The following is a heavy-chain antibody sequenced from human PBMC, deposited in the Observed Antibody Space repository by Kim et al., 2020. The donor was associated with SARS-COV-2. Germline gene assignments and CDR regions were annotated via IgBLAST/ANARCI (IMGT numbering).Heavy chain of an antibody. J-gene: IGHJ4*02. CDR3: ARGRDACFDF. V-gene: IGHV6-1*01. Sequence: TDYADSVKSRITINFDTSKNQFSLQLSSVTPEDAAVYYCARGRDACFDFWGQGTLVTVSS. CDR2: T.